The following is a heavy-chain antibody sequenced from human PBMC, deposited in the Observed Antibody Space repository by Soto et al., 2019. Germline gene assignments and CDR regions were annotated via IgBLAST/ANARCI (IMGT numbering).Heavy chain of an antibody. Sequence: GGSLRLSCAASGFTFFNYGMHWVRQAPGKGLEWVALISYDGGDKYYADSVKGRFTISRDNSRNRLFLQMNSLRAEDTAVYYCAKVVYDYVWGSYRSSTTNYYYYGMDVWGQGTTVTVSS. V-gene: IGHV3-30*18. CDR3: AKVVYDYVWGSYRSSTTNYYYYGMDV. D-gene: IGHD3-16*02. CDR1: GFTFFNYG. CDR2: ISYDGGDK. J-gene: IGHJ6*02.